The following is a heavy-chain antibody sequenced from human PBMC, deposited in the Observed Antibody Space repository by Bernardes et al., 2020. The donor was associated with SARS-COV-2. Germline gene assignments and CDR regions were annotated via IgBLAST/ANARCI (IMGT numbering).Heavy chain of an antibody. J-gene: IGHJ5*02. D-gene: IGHD1-20*01. CDR1: GGSISSYY. V-gene: IGHV4-59*01. CDR2: VNYRGTT. CDR3: ARDSPPRENNVFDL. Sequence: TLSLTCTVSGGSISSYYWSWIRRPPGKGLEWIGCVNYRGTTKLNPSLKSRVSILIDTSENQISLKLTSVTAADAAVYYCARDSPPRENNVFDLWGRGTHVIVSS.